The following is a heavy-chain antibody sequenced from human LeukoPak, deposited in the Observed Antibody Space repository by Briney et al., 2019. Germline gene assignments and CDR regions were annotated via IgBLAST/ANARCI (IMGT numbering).Heavy chain of an antibody. CDR3: ARGPVDDANWFDP. D-gene: IGHD3-3*01. Sequence: SETLSLTCTVSGGSISSYYWSWIRQPPGKGLEWIGYIYYSGSTNYNPSLKSRVTISVDRSKNQFSLKLSSVTAADTAVYYCARGPVDDANWFDPWGQGTLVTVSS. CDR1: GGSISSYY. V-gene: IGHV4-59*12. J-gene: IGHJ5*02. CDR2: IYYSGST.